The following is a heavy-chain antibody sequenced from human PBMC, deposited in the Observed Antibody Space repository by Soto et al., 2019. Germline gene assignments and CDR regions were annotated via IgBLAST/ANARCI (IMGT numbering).Heavy chain of an antibody. CDR1: SGSISSSNW. CDR3: ARVRRYCSSTSCYGSWFDP. CDR2: IYHSGST. V-gene: IGHV4-4*02. J-gene: IGHJ5*02. Sequence: SETLSLTYAVSSGSISSSNWWSWVRQPPGKGLEWIGEIYHSGSTNYNPSLKSRVTISVDKSKNQFSLKLSSVTAADAAVYYCARVRRYCSSTSCYGSWFDPWGQGTLVTVSS. D-gene: IGHD2-2*01.